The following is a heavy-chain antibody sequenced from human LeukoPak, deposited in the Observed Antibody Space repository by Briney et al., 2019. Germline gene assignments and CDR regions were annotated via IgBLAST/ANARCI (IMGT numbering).Heavy chain of an antibody. CDR1: GFTFSSYA. V-gene: IGHV3-23*01. Sequence: PGGSLRLSCAASGFTFSSYAMSWVRQAPWKGLEWVSVISGSGGSTYSPDSVKGRFTISRDNSNNTLYLQVNSLRAEDTAVYFCAKSQDGGRLFHFDYWGQGALVTVSS. CDR3: AKSQDGGRLFHFDY. D-gene: IGHD1-26*01. J-gene: IGHJ4*02. CDR2: ISGSGGST.